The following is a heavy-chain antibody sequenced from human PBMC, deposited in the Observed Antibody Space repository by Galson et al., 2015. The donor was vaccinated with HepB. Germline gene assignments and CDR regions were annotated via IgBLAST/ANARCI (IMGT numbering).Heavy chain of an antibody. V-gene: IGHV6-1*01. D-gene: IGHD2/OR15-2a*01. CDR1: GDSVSSNSAA. CDR3: TRDLSMRFDY. J-gene: IGHJ4*02. CDR2: TFYRSMCKN. Sequence: CAISGDSVSSNSAAWNWIRQSPSRGLEWLGRTFYRSMCKNDYAIFVSGRITINPDTSENQFSLQLNSVTPEDTAVYYCTRDLSMRFDYWGQGTMVTVSS.